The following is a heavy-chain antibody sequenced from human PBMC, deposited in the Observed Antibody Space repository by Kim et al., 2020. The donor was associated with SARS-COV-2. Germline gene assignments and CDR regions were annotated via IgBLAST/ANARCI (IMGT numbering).Heavy chain of an antibody. J-gene: IGHJ5*02. CDR2: IYHSGST. D-gene: IGHD2-15*01. V-gene: IGHV4-30-2*01. Sequence: SETLSLTRAVSGGSISSGGYSWSWIRQPPGKGLEWIGYIYHSGSTYYNPFLKSRVTISVDRSKNQFSLKLSSVTAADTAVYYCARDLVGSFDPWGQGTLVTVSS. CDR3: ARDLVGSFDP. CDR1: GGSISSGGYS.